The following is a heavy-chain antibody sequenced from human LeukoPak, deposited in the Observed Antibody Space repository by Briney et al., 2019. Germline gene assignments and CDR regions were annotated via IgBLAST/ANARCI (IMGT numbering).Heavy chain of an antibody. D-gene: IGHD3-3*01. CDR1: GYTLTELS. CDR3: ATGGVTHSAFDI. Sequence: ASVKVSCKVSGYTLTELSMHWVRQAPGKGLEWMGGFDPEDGETIYAQKFQGRVTMTEDTSTDTAYMELSSLRSEDTAVYYCATGGVTHSAFDIWGQGTMVTVSS. CDR2: FDPEDGET. J-gene: IGHJ3*02. V-gene: IGHV1-24*01.